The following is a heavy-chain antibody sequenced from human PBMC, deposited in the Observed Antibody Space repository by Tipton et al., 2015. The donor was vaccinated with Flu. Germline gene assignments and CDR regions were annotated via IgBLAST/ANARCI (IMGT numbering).Heavy chain of an antibody. Sequence: SLRLSCVASGFAFDHAWMNWVRQAPGKGLEWVGLIKTRTDGGTTDYAAPVKGRFSISRDDSKNTLYLQLNSLKIEDTAIYYCTSLLVVFADRFDPWGQGTLVTVSS. J-gene: IGHJ5*02. V-gene: IGHV3-15*01. CDR3: TSLLVVFADRFDP. CDR1: GFAFDHAW. CDR2: IKTRTDGGTT. D-gene: IGHD2-15*01.